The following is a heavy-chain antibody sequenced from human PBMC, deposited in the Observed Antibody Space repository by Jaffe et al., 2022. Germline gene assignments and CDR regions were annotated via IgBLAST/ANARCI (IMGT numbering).Heavy chain of an antibody. J-gene: IGHJ3*02. V-gene: IGHV1-2*06. D-gene: IGHD2-2*01. Sequence: QVQLVQSGAEVKKPGASVKVSCKASGYTFTGYYMHWVRQAPGQGLEWMGRINPNSGGTNYAQKFQGRVTMTRDTSISTAYMELSRLRSDDTAVYYCARDHCTSCYGVDAFDIWGQGTMVTVSS. CDR3: ARDHCTSCYGVDAFDI. CDR1: GYTFTGYY. CDR2: INPNSGGT.